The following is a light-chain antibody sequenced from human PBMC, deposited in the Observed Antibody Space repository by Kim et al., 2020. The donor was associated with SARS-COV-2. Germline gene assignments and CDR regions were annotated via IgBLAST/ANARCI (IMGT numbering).Light chain of an antibody. V-gene: IGKV1-8*01. CDR3: QQYYSYPPT. CDR2: AAS. Sequence: SASTGDRVTIPCRASQGISSYLAWYQQKPGKAPKLLIYAASTLQSGVPSRFSGSGSGTDFTLTISCLQSEDFATYYCQQYYSYPPTFGQGTKLEIK. J-gene: IGKJ2*01. CDR1: QGISSY.